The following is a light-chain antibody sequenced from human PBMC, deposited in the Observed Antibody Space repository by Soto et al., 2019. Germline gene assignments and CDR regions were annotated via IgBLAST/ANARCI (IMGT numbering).Light chain of an antibody. CDR1: QSLQHSNGYNY. Sequence: DIVMTQSPLSLPVTPGEPASISCRSSQSLQHSNGYNYLDWYVQKPGQSPQILIYLASNRASGVPERFSGSGSGTDFTLKISRVEAEDVGVYYCMQALQTPALGQGTKVEIK. CDR2: LAS. V-gene: IGKV2-28*01. CDR3: MQALQTPA. J-gene: IGKJ1*01.